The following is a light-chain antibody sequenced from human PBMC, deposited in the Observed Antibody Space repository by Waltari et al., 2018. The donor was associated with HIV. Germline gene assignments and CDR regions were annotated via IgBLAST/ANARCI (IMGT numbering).Light chain of an antibody. V-gene: IGKV1-39*01. CDR3: QQIYNYPWT. J-gene: IGKJ1*01. Sequence: DIQRTQSLITLSASIGARVTITCRASQTVSTYLNWYQHKPGKAPQLLIFAASSLQGGVPSRFSGGGSGTDFTLTISSLQPEDFATYYCQQIYNYPWTFGQCTKVEIK. CDR2: AAS. CDR1: QTVSTY.